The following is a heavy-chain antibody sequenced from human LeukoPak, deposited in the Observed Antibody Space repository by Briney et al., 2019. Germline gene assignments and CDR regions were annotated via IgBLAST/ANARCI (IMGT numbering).Heavy chain of an antibody. V-gene: IGHV4-59*01. CDR3: ARLVMTTVTGWFDP. D-gene: IGHD4-11*01. CDR2: IYYSGST. J-gene: IGHJ5*02. Sequence: SETLSLTCTVSGGSISSYYWSWIRQPPGKGLEWIGYIYYSGSTNYNPSLKSRVTISVDTSKNQFSLKLSSVTAADTAVYYCARLVMTTVTGWFDPWGQGTLVTVSS. CDR1: GGSISSYY.